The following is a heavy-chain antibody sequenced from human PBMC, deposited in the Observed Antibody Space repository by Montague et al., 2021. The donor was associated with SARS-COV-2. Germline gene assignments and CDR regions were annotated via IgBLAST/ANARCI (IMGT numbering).Heavy chain of an antibody. J-gene: IGHJ4*02. CDR1: GFTFSSYA. V-gene: IGHV3-23*01. Sequence: SLRLSCAASGFTFSSYAMSWVRQAPGKGLEWVSAISGSGGSTYYADSVKGRFTISRDNSKNTLYLQMNSLRAEDTAVYYCAKDSLAHDILTGYHYWGQGTLVTVSS. D-gene: IGHD3-9*01. CDR2: ISGSGGST. CDR3: AKDSLAHDILTGYHY.